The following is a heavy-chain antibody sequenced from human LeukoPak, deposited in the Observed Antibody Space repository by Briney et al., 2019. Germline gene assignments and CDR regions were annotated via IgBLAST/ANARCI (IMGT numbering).Heavy chain of an antibody. J-gene: IGHJ6*02. D-gene: IGHD6-13*01. CDR1: GGSISSSSYY. Sequence: SETLSLTSTVSGGSISSSSYYWGWIRQPPGKGLEWIGSIYYSGSTYYNPSLKSRVTISVDTSKNQFSLKLSSVTAADTAVYYCASKTYSSSWYGYYYYYGMDVWGQGTTVTVSS. V-gene: IGHV4-39*01. CDR2: IYYSGST. CDR3: ASKTYSSSWYGYYYYYGMDV.